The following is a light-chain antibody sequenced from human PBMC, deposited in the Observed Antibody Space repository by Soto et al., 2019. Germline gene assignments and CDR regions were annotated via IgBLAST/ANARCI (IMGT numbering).Light chain of an antibody. V-gene: IGKV1-27*01. J-gene: IGKJ4*01. CDR1: QSFSTY. CDR2: GXS. Sequence: DILMTQSPATLSLSPGGRATLSCRASQSFSTYLAWYHQKPVKVXXXLXXGXSXLQSGVPSRFSGSGYGTEFTLTISNLQPEDVATYYCQKYNTAPLTFGGGTKVDIK. CDR3: QKYNTAPLT.